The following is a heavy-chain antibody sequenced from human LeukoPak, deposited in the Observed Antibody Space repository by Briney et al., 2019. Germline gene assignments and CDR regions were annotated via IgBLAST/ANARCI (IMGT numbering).Heavy chain of an antibody. Sequence: GGSLRLSCAVSGFSFTNFWMSWVRQAPGRGLEWVANIHPEGNEKYHVESGKGRFTISRDNTKNLLFLQMNGLRVEDTAVYYCARGDAFSGDHWGQGTLVTVSS. CDR3: ARGDAFSGDH. V-gene: IGHV3-7*04. CDR1: GFSFTNFW. CDR2: IHPEGNEK. J-gene: IGHJ4*02.